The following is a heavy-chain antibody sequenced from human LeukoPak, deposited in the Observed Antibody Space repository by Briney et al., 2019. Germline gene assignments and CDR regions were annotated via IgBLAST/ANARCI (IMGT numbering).Heavy chain of an antibody. J-gene: IGHJ4*02. CDR3: ARASTPAATGY. D-gene: IGHD2-2*01. CDR1: GYTFTSYY. CDR2: INPSGGST. V-gene: IGHV1-46*01. Sequence: ASEKVSCKASGYTFTSYYMHWVRQAPGQGLEWMGIINPSGGSTDYAQKFQGRVTMTRDTSTSTVYMELSSLRSEDTAVYYCARASTPAATGYWGQGTLVTVSS.